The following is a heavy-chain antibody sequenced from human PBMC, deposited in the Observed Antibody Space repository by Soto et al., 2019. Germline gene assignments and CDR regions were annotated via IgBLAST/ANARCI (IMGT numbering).Heavy chain of an antibody. J-gene: IGHJ4*02. CDR2: ISGSGGST. CDR3: AKGMDRVVPAAIRGY. D-gene: IGHD2-2*01. CDR1: GFTFSSYA. V-gene: IGHV3-23*01. Sequence: EVQLLESGGGLVQPGGSLRLSCAASGFTFSSYAMSWVRQAPGKGLEWVSAISGSGGSTYYAYSVKGRFTISRDNSKNPQNLQMKSLRAADTAVYYCAKGMDRVVPAAIRGYWGQVSLVTVSS.